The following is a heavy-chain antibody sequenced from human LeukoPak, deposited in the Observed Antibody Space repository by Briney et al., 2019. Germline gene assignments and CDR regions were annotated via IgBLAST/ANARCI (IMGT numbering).Heavy chain of an antibody. V-gene: IGHV4-34*01. CDR3: ARVERDYYDSSGYYGY. D-gene: IGHD3-22*01. CDR2: INHSGST. Sequence: PSETLSLTCAVYGGSFSGYYWSWIRQPPGKGLEWIGEINHSGSTNYNPSLKSRVTISVDTSKNQFSLKLSSVTAADTAVYYCARVERDYYDSSGYYGYWGQGTLVTASS. J-gene: IGHJ4*02. CDR1: GGSFSGYY.